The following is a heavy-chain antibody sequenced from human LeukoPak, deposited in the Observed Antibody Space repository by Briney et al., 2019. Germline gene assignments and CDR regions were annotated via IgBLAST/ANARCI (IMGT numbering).Heavy chain of an antibody. CDR3: AKSKQHMDIHFDY. CDR2: ISGSGDSP. Sequence: GGSLRLSCAASGFTFSSYNMNWVRQAPGKGLEWVSTISGSGDSPYYADSVKGRFTISRDNSKNTLYLQMNSLRTEDTAVYYCAKSKQHMDIHFDYWGQGTLVTVSS. D-gene: IGHD2-2*03. J-gene: IGHJ4*02. CDR1: GFTFSSYN. V-gene: IGHV3-23*01.